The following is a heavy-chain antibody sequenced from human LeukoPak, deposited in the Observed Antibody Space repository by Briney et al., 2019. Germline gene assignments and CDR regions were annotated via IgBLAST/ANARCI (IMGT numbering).Heavy chain of an antibody. CDR1: GFIFSTYG. Sequence: GGSLRLSCAASGFIFSTYGMHWVRQAPGKGLEWVAFIRSDGSDKSYAGSVRGRFTISRDNSKNTLYLQMNTPRTEDTAVYYCGKHDSSSDFWGQGTLVTVSS. V-gene: IGHV3-30*02. D-gene: IGHD3-22*01. J-gene: IGHJ4*02. CDR3: GKHDSSSDF. CDR2: IRSDGSDK.